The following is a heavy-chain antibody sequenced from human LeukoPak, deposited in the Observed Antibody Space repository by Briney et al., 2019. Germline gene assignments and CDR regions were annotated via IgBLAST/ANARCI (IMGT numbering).Heavy chain of an antibody. J-gene: IGHJ4*02. D-gene: IGHD1-26*01. V-gene: IGHV3-48*03. CDR2: ISSSGSTI. Sequence: GGSLRLSCAASGFTFSSYEMNWVRQAPGKGLEWVSYISSSGSTIYYADSVKGRFTISRDNAKNSLYLQMNSLRPEDTALYYCAKGLGYYSDYWGQGTLVTVSS. CDR3: AKGLGYYSDY. CDR1: GFTFSSYE.